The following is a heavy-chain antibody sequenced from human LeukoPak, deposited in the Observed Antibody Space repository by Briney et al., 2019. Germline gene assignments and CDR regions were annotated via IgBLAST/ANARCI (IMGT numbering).Heavy chain of an antibody. V-gene: IGHV3-23*01. CDR2: ISGSGGST. CDR3: ALRGKGSWFDP. CDR1: GFTFSSYA. J-gene: IGHJ5*02. D-gene: IGHD3-10*01. Sequence: GGSLRLSCAASGFTFSSYAMSWVRQAPGKGLEWVSAISGSGGSTYYADSVKGRFTISRDNAKNSLYLQMNSLRAEDTAVYYCALRGKGSWFDPWGQGTLVTVSS.